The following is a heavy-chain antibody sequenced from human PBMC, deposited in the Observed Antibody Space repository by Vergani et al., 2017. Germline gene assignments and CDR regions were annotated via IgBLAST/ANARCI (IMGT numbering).Heavy chain of an antibody. CDR3: ARVGPYCSSTSCEPGYYYYGMDV. CDR2: INPSGGST. J-gene: IGHJ6*02. Sequence: QVQLVQSGAEVKKPGASVKVSCKASGYTFTSYYMHWVRQAPGQGLEWMGIINPSGGSTSYAQKFQGRVTVTRDTSTSTVYMELSSLRSEDTAVYYCARVGPYCSSTSCEPGYYYYGMDVWGQGTTVTVSS. V-gene: IGHV1-46*03. CDR1: GYTFTSYY. D-gene: IGHD2-2*01.